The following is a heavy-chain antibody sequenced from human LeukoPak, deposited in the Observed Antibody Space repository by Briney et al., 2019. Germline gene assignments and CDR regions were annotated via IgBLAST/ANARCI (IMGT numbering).Heavy chain of an antibody. D-gene: IGHD3-10*01. J-gene: IGHJ4*02. Sequence: ASVKVSCKASGYTFTGYYMHWVRQAPGQGLEWMGWINPDNGGTNYAQKFQGRVTMTRDTSISTAYMGLSRLTSDDTAVYYCARGGSDYYLDSWGQGTLVTVSS. CDR3: ARGGSDYYLDS. CDR1: GYTFTGYY. CDR2: INPDNGGT. V-gene: IGHV1-2*02.